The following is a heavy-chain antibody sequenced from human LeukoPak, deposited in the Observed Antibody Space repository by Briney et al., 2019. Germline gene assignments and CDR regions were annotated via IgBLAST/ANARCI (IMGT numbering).Heavy chain of an antibody. Sequence: SETLSLTCTVSGGSISSYYWSWIRQPPGKGLEWIGYINYSGSTNYNPSLKSRVTISVDTSKNQFSLKLSSVTATDTAVYYCARRHRSGSYDYWGQGTLVTVSS. CDR3: ARRHRSGSYDY. V-gene: IGHV4-59*08. D-gene: IGHD3-10*01. J-gene: IGHJ4*02. CDR1: GGSISSYY. CDR2: INYSGST.